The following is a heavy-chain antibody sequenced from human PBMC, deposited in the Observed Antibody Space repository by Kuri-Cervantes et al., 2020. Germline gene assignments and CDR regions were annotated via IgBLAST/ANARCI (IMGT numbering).Heavy chain of an antibody. D-gene: IGHD1-14*01. J-gene: IGHJ6*02. CDR1: GFTFSSYS. CDR3: ARDWDRTTLYYYYGMDV. CDR2: ISSSSSYI. V-gene: IGHV3-21*01. Sequence: GESLKISCAASGFTFSSYSMNWVRQAPGKGLEWVSSISSSSSYIYYADSVKGRSTISRDNAKNSLYLQMNSLRAEDTAVYYCARDWDRTTLYYYYGMDVWGQGTTVTVSS.